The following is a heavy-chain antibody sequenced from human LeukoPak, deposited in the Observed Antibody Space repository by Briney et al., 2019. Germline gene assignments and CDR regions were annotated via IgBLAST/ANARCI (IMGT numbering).Heavy chain of an antibody. CDR3: ARESVDPDDSSGGGGWFDY. J-gene: IGHJ4*02. CDR2: IYYSGST. D-gene: IGHD3-22*01. V-gene: IGHV4-59*01. CDR1: GGSISSYY. Sequence: SETLSLTCTVSGGSISSYYWSWIRQPPGKGLEWIGYIYYSGSTNYNPSLKSRVTISVDTSKNQFSLKLSSVTAADTAVYYCARESVDPDDSSGGGGWFDYWGQGTLVTVSS.